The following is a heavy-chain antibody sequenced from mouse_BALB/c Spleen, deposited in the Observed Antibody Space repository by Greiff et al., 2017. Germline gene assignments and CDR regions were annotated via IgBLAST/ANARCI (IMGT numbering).Heavy chain of an antibody. CDR3: ARGNYRYAYAMDY. CDR1: GYTFTSYW. CDR2: INPSTGYT. V-gene: IGHV1-7*01. J-gene: IGHJ4*01. Sequence: LQESGAELAKPGASVKMSCKASGYTFTSYWMHWVKQRPGQGLEWIGYINPSTGYTEYNQKFKDKATLTADKSSSTAYMQLSSLTSEDSAVYYCARGNYRYAYAMDYWGQGTSVTVSS. D-gene: IGHD2-14*01.